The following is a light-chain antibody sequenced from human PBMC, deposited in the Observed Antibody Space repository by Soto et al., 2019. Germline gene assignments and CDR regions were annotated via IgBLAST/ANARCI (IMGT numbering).Light chain of an antibody. CDR3: QQYYTSPLT. CDR1: QSVLSSQSDSYY. V-gene: IGKV4-1*01. CDR2: WAS. J-gene: IGKJ4*01. Sequence: DIMMTHSAYSRAVSLRLRATTNCKFSQSVLSSQSDSYYLAWYQQRSGHPPKLLIHWASTRASGVPDRFSGSGSGTEFTLTISSLQAEDVAVYYCQQYYTSPLTFGQGTKVDIK.